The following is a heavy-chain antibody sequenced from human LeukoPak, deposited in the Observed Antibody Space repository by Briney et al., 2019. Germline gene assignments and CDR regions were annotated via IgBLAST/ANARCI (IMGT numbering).Heavy chain of an antibody. D-gene: IGHD2-2*01. CDR1: GYTFTGYY. V-gene: IGHV1-2*02. CDR3: ASGTQTKGCSSTSCYSYYYYGMDV. J-gene: IGHJ6*02. Sequence: ASVKVSCKASGYTFTGYYMHWVRQAPGQGLEWMGWINPNSGGTNYAQKFQGRVTMTRDTSISTAYMELSRLRSDDTAVYYCASGTQTKGCSSTSCYSYYYYGMDVWGQGTTVTVSS. CDR2: INPNSGGT.